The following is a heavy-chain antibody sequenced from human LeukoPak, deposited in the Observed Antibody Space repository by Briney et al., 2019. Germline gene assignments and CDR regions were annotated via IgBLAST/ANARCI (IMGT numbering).Heavy chain of an antibody. CDR1: GYTFTGYY. J-gene: IGHJ4*02. CDR3: ARAWMTTSFDY. V-gene: IGHV1-2*02. CDR2: IIPNSGGT. D-gene: IGHD4-11*01. Sequence: ASVKVSCKASGYTFTGYYMHWVRQAPGQGLEWMGWIIPNSGGTNYAQKFQGRVPMTRDTSISTAYMELSRLRSDDTAVYYCARAWMTTSFDYWGQGTLVTVSS.